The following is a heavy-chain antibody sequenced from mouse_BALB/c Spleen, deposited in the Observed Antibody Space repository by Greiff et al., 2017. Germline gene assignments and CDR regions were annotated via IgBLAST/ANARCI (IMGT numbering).Heavy chain of an antibody. CDR3: AGDGYYFAY. D-gene: IGHD2-3*01. CDR2: IWSGGST. CDR1: GFSLTSYG. Sequence: VKLVESGPGLVQPSQSLSITCTVSGFSLTSYGVHWVRQSPGKGLEWLGVIWSGGSTDYNAAFISRLSISKDNSKSQVFFKMNSLQANDTAIYYCAGDGYYFAYWGQGTLVTVSA. V-gene: IGHV2-2*02. J-gene: IGHJ3*01.